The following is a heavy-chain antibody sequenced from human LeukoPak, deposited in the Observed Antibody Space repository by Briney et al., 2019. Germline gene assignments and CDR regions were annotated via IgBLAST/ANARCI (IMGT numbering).Heavy chain of an antibody. CDR3: ARDRYYYDSSSISYYYYMDV. Sequence: GGSLRLSCAASGFTFSSYWMSWVRQAPGKGLEWVSSISSSSSYIYYADSVKGRFTISRDNAKNSLYLQMNSLRAEDTAVYYCARDRYYYDSSSISYYYYMDVWGKGTTVTVSS. CDR1: GFTFSSYW. D-gene: IGHD3-22*01. J-gene: IGHJ6*03. V-gene: IGHV3-21*01. CDR2: ISSSSSYI.